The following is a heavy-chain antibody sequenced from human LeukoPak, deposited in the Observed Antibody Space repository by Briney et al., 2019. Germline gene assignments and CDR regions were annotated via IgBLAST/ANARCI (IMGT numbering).Heavy chain of an antibody. D-gene: IGHD4-17*01. J-gene: IGHJ4*02. CDR1: GGSISSGGYS. Sequence: SETLSLTCAVSGGSISSGGYSWSWIRQPPGKGLEWIGYIYHSGSTYYNPSLKSRVTISVDRSKNQFSLKLSSVTAADTAVYYCARARSYYGDYTHLDYWGQGTLVTVSS. CDR2: IYHSGST. V-gene: IGHV4-30-2*01. CDR3: ARARSYYGDYTHLDY.